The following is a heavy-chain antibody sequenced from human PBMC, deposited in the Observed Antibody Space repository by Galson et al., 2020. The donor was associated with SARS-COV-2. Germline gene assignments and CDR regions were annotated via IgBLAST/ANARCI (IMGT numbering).Heavy chain of an antibody. CDR1: GFTFSTYA. CDR2: ISNYGSNR. J-gene: IGHJ4*02. D-gene: IGHD3-10*01. Sequence: TGGSLRLSCAASGFTFSTYAMHWVRQAPGQGLDWVAVISNYGSNRYYADSVKGRFTISRDNSKNTLSVQMNRLRTEDTAAYYCARGPRFGGLLSPFDYWGQGTLVTVAS. CDR3: ARGPRFGGLLSPFDY. V-gene: IGHV3-30-3*01.